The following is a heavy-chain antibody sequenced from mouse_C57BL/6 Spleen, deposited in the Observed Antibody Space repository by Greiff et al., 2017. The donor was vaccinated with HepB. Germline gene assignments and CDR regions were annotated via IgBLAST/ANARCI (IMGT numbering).Heavy chain of an antibody. D-gene: IGHD1-1*01. CDR3: TRWETSYYGSFYAMDY. V-gene: IGHV1-15*01. Sequence: QVHVKQSGAELVRPGASVTLSCKASGYTFTDYEMHWVKQTPVHGLEWIGAIDPETGGTAYNQKFKGKAILTADKSSSTAYMELRSLTSEDSAVYYCTRWETSYYGSFYAMDYWGQGTSVTVSS. CDR2: IDPETGGT. CDR1: GYTFTDYE. J-gene: IGHJ4*01.